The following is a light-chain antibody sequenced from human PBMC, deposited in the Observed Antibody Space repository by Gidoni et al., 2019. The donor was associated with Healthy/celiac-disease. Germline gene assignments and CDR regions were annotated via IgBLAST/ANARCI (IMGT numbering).Light chain of an antibody. J-gene: IGKJ2*01. Sequence: DLQMTQPPSSLSASVGDRVTITCRARQSISSYLNWYQQNAGKAPKLLIYAASSLQSGVPSRFSGSGAGTDFTLTISSLQPEDFATYYCQQSYSTPPFFGQGTKLEIK. V-gene: IGKV1-39*01. CDR2: AAS. CDR1: QSISSY. CDR3: QQSYSTPPF.